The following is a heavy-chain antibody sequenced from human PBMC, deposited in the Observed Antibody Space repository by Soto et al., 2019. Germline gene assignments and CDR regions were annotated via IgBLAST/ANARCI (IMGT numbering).Heavy chain of an antibody. CDR3: ARDLSSVAAAGTEPTTNYYYMDV. V-gene: IGHV3-66*01. D-gene: IGHD6-13*01. CDR1: GFTVSSNY. CDR2: IYSGGST. Sequence: GGSLRLSCAASGFTVSSNYMSWVRQAPGKGLEWVSVIYSGGSTYYADSVKGRFTISRDNSKNTLYLQMNSLRAEDTAVYYCARDLSSVAAAGTEPTTNYYYMDVWGKGTTVTVSS. J-gene: IGHJ6*03.